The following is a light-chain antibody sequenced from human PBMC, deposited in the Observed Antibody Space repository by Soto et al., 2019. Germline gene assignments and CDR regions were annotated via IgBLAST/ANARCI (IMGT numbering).Light chain of an antibody. J-gene: IGLJ2*01. CDR3: TSYTSSSTLRV. Sequence: QSALTQPASVSGSHGQSITISCTGTSSDVGGYNYVSWYQQHPGKAPKLMIYGVSTRPSGVSNRFSGYKSGNTASLTISGLQAEDEADYYCTSYTSSSTLRVFGGGTKVTVL. CDR2: GVS. V-gene: IGLV2-14*03. CDR1: SSDVGGYNY.